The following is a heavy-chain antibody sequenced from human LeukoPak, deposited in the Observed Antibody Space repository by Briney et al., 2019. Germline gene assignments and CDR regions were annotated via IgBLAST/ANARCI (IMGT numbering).Heavy chain of an antibody. CDR1: GFTVSSNY. J-gene: IGHJ4*02. Sequence: GGSLRLSCAASGFTVSSNYMSWVRQAPGQGLEWVSIIYNGGSTYYADSVKGRFTISRDNFKNTLFLQMNSLRAEGTAVYFCVPNSGWYYWGQGALVTVSS. V-gene: IGHV3-66*01. CDR2: IYNGGST. CDR3: VPNSGWYY. D-gene: IGHD6-19*01.